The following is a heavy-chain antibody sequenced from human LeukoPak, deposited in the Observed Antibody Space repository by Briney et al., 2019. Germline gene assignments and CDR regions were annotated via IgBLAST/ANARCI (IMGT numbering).Heavy chain of an antibody. D-gene: IGHD1-14*01. V-gene: IGHV3-23*01. Sequence: PGFSLRLSCAASGFTFSSCAMTWVRQAPAKGLEWVASITGDGTRTYYTDSVKDRFTISRGNSKNTLCLQMNSLRADETAIYYCASRPRADMGPLDYWGQGTLVTVST. CDR3: ASRPRADMGPLDY. J-gene: IGHJ4*02. CDR1: GFTFSSCA. CDR2: ITGDGTRT.